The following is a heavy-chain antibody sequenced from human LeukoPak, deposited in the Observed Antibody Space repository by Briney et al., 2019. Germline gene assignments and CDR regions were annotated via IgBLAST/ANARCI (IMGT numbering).Heavy chain of an antibody. J-gene: IGHJ5*02. Sequence: ASVKASCKTSGYTFTDFSVHWVRQAPGQGLEWMGIINPTGGSAGFAQKFQGRVTMTRDMSTSTFYMELSSLRSEDTAVYYCARGHGSGYTNYFDPWGQGTLVTVSS. CDR1: GYTFTDFS. CDR3: ARGHGSGYTNYFDP. CDR2: INPTGGSA. D-gene: IGHD3-10*01. V-gene: IGHV1-46*01.